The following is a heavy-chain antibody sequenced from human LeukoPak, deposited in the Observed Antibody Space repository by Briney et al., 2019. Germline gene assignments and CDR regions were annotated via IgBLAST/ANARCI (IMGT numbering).Heavy chain of an antibody. CDR2: IRFDGSNK. CDR3: ALLGGYSSSWANDY. Sequence: PGGSLRLSCAASGFTFSDYGMHWVRQAPGKGLQWVAFIRFDGSNKYYADSVKGRFTISRDNSKNTLYLQMNSLRAEDTAVYYCALLGGYSSSWANDYWGQGTLVTVSS. J-gene: IGHJ4*02. V-gene: IGHV3-30*02. CDR1: GFTFSDYG. D-gene: IGHD6-13*01.